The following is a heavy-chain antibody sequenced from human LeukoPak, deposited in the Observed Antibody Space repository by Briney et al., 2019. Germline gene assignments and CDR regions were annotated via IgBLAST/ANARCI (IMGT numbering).Heavy chain of an antibody. D-gene: IGHD2-2*02. CDR3: AGCSSTSCYSGLYGMDV. CDR1: GFTFSSYG. Sequence: PGGSLGLSCAASGFTFSSYGMHWVRQAPGKGLEWVAVISYDGSNKYYADSVKGRFTISRDNSKNTLYLQMNSLRAEDTAVYYCAGCSSTSCYSGLYGMDVWGQGTTVTVSS. V-gene: IGHV3-30*03. CDR2: ISYDGSNK. J-gene: IGHJ6*02.